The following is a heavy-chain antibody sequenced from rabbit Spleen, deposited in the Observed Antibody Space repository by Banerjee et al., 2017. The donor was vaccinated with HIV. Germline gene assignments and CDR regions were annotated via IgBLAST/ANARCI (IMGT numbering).Heavy chain of an antibody. J-gene: IGHJ2*01. D-gene: IGHD1-1*01. CDR1: GFSFSSNW. CDR2: IDTNDGDT. CDR3: ARNYVNAFDP. Sequence: QEPLKESGGGLVKPGGSLTLTCTVSGFSFSSNWICWVRQAPGKGLEWIACIDTNDGDTDYANWPKGRFTISKTSSTTVTLQMTSLTAADTATYFCARNYVNAFDPWGPGTLVTVS. V-gene: IGHV1S45*01.